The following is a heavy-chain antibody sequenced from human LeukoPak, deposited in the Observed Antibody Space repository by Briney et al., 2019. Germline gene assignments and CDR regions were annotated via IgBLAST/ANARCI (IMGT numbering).Heavy chain of an antibody. CDR1: GVSISSSTYY. V-gene: IGHV4-39*01. D-gene: IGHD3-3*01. CDR2: MYYVST. Sequence: SETLSLTCTVSGVSISSSTYYWGWIRPPPGKGLEWVGSMYYVSTYYNPSLKSRVTISADTSKNQFSLKLSSVTAADTAVYYCASLDFWSGYYYYGMDVWGQGTTVTVSS. J-gene: IGHJ6*02. CDR3: ASLDFWSGYYYYGMDV.